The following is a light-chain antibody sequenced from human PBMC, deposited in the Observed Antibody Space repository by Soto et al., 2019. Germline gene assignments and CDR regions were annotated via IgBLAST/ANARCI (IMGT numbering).Light chain of an antibody. CDR3: CSHAGDNTYV. Sequence: QSVLTQPPSASGSLGQSVTISCTGTSDDVGGYNYVSWYQQHPGKAPKIMIYEVSKRPSGVPYRFSGSKSGNTASLTVSGLQAEDEAAYYCCSHAGDNTYVFGTGTKVTVL. CDR1: SDDVGGYNY. J-gene: IGLJ1*01. V-gene: IGLV2-8*01. CDR2: EVS.